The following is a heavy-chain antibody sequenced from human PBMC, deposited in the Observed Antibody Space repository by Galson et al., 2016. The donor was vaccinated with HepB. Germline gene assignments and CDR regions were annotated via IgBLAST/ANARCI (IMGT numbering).Heavy chain of an antibody. D-gene: IGHD2-15*01. CDR2: IATFSHTENT. CDR3: VRGEVVAAILSI. CDR1: GYSISGGSY. V-gene: IGHV4-38-2*02. J-gene: IGHJ4*02. Sequence: SETLSLTCTVSGYSISGGSYWGWIRQPPGRGLEWIGSIATFSHTENTYYSPSLNSRVTISVDTSENQISLKLTSVTAADTAVYYCVRGEVVAAILSIWGQGTLVAVSS.